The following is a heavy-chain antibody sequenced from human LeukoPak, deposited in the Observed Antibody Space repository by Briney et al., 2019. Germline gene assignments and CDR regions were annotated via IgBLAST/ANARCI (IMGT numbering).Heavy chain of an antibody. J-gene: IGHJ6*03. Sequence: GGSLRLSCAASGFTFSSYGMHWVRQAPGKGLEWVAFIRYDGSNKYYADSVKGRFTISRDNSKNTLYLQMNSLRAEDTAVYYCAKDAYWYYYYMDVWGKGTTVTVSS. V-gene: IGHV3-30*02. CDR2: IRYDGSNK. CDR3: AKDAYWYYYYMDV. D-gene: IGHD2-8*02. CDR1: GFTFSSYG.